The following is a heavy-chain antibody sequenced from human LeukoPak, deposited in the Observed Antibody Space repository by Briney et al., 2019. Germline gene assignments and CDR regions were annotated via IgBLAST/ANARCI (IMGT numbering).Heavy chain of an antibody. Sequence: GGSLRLSCAASGFTFSDYHMTWIRPAPGKGLEGISYIGNTGRTTYYADSVKGRFTISRDDAKNSLFLEMNSLRAEDTAVYYCARDGSPLRFYEMDVWGKGTTVIVSS. J-gene: IGHJ6*04. D-gene: IGHD2-2*03. CDR3: ARDGSPLRFYEMDV. CDR2: IGNTGRTT. CDR1: GFTFSDYH. V-gene: IGHV3-11*04.